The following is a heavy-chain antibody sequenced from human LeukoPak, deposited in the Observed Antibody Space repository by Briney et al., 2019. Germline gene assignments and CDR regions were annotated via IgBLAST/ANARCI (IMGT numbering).Heavy chain of an antibody. V-gene: IGHV1-46*01. CDR2: INPSGGST. D-gene: IGHD1-1*01. CDR1: GYTFTGYY. J-gene: IGHJ4*02. Sequence: ASVKVSCKASGYTFTGYYIHWVRQAPGQGLEWMGMINPSGGSTSYAQKFQVRVTMASDTSTSTVYMELSSLRSDDTAVYYCARNVGSGLDYWGQGTLVTVSS. CDR3: ARNVGSGLDY.